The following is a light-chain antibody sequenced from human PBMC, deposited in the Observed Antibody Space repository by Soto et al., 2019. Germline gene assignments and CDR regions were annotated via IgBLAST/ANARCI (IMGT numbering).Light chain of an antibody. CDR1: QSVSSY. CDR3: QQYIDWPRT. Sequence: EIVLTQSPATLSLSPGERATLSCRASQSVSSYLAWYQQKPGQAPRLLIYDASNRATGIPARFSGSGSGTDFTLTISSLEPEDSAVYFCQQYIDWPRTFGGGTRVDIK. CDR2: DAS. V-gene: IGKV3-11*01. J-gene: IGKJ4*01.